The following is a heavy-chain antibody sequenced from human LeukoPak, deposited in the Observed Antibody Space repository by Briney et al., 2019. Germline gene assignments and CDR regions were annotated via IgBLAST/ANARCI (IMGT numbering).Heavy chain of an antibody. CDR3: ARRGYFDSAGYYYKF. CDR2: IYPGDSDT. J-gene: IGHJ4*02. CDR1: GYSFSSYW. Sequence: TGGSLRLSCKGSGYSFSSYWLVWVRQMPGKGLEWMGIIYPGDSDTRYSPSFQGQVTTSADKSISTAYLQWSSLKASDTAMYYCARRGYFDSAGYYYKFWGQGTLVTVSS. D-gene: IGHD3-22*01. V-gene: IGHV5-51*01.